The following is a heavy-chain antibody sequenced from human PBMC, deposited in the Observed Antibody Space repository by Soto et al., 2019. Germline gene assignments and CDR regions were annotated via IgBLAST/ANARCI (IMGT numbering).Heavy chain of an antibody. CDR3: ARDGCSSTSCYWTYGMDV. V-gene: IGHV1-69*13. J-gene: IGHJ6*02. D-gene: IGHD2-2*01. Sequence: SVKVSCKASGGTFSSYAISWVRQAPGQGLEWMGGIIPIFGTANYAQKFQGRVTITADESTSTAYMELSSLRSEDTAVYYCARDGCSSTSCYWTYGMDVWGQGTTVTVSS. CDR2: IIPIFGTA. CDR1: GGTFSSYA.